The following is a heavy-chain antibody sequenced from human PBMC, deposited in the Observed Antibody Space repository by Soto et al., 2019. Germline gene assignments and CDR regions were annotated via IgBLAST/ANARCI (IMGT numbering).Heavy chain of an antibody. J-gene: IGHJ6*02. Sequence: EVQLVESGGGLVQPGRSLRLSCAASGFTFDDYAMHWVRQAPGKGLEWVSGISWNSGSIGYADSVKGRFTISRDNAKNFLYLKMNSLRAEETALYYCAKASTVGGWGGMDVWGQGTTVTVSS. D-gene: IGHD3-16*01. CDR3: AKASTVGGWGGMDV. CDR2: ISWNSGSI. CDR1: GFTFDDYA. V-gene: IGHV3-9*01.